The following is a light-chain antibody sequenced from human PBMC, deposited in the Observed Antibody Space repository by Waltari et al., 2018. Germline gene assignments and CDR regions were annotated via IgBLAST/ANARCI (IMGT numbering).Light chain of an antibody. J-gene: IGKJ1*01. Sequence: ELVLTQSHGTLSLSPGERATLSCRASQSVSRALAWYQQNPGQAPRLLIYGASNRATGIPDRFSGSGSGTDFSLIISRLEPEDFAVYYCQHYVSLPVTFGQGTKVEIK. CDR3: QHYVSLPVT. V-gene: IGKV3-20*01. CDR2: GAS. CDR1: QSVSRA.